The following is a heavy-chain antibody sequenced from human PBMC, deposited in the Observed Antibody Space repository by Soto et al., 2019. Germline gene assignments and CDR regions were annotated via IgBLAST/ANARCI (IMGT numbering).Heavy chain of an antibody. D-gene: IGHD3-3*01. CDR2: ISAYNGNT. CDR3: ARDGLPITIFGVVIIRFDY. Sequence: SGKVSFKASCYTFTSYGISWVRQAPGQGLEWMGWISAYNGNTNYAQKLQGRVTMTTDTSTSTAYMELRSLRSDDTAVYYCARDGLPITIFGVVIIRFDYWGQGTLVTVSS. V-gene: IGHV1-18*04. J-gene: IGHJ4*02. CDR1: CYTFTSYG.